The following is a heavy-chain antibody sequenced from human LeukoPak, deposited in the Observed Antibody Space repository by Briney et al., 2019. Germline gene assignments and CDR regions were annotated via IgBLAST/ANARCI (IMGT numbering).Heavy chain of an antibody. V-gene: IGHV4-59*08. CDR3: ARSRQWLGWFDP. Sequence: SETLPLTCTVSGGSISSYYWSWIRQPPGKGLEWIGYIYYSGSTNYNPSLKSRVTISVDTSKNQFSLKLSSVTAADTAVYYCARSRQWLGWFDPWGQGTLVTVSS. J-gene: IGHJ5*02. CDR2: IYYSGST. D-gene: IGHD6-19*01. CDR1: GGSISSYY.